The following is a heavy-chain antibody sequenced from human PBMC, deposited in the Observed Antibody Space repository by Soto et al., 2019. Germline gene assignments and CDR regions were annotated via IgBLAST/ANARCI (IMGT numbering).Heavy chain of an antibody. CDR2: IDWDDDK. D-gene: IGHD3-22*01. CDR3: ARLDSSGSLEDY. J-gene: IGHJ4*02. V-gene: IGHV2-70*11. CDR1: GFSLSTSGMC. Sequence: GSGPTLVNPTQTLTLTCTFSGFSLSTSGMCVSWIRQPPGKALEWLARIDWDDDKYYSTSLKTRLTISKDTSKNQVVLTMTNMDPVDTATYYCARLDSSGSLEDYWGQGTLVTVSS.